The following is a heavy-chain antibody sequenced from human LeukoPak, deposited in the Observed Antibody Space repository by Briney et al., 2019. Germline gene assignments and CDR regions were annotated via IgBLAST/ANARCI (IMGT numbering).Heavy chain of an antibody. J-gene: IGHJ4*02. CDR3: ARFWSGYFDY. D-gene: IGHD3-3*01. V-gene: IGHV3-30-3*01. Sequence: WRSLRLSCAASGFTFSSYAMHWVRQAPGKGLEWVAVISYDGSNKYYADSVKGRFTISRDNSKNTLYLQMNSLRAEDTAVYYCARFWSGYFDYWGQGTLVTISS. CDR1: GFTFSSYA. CDR2: ISYDGSNK.